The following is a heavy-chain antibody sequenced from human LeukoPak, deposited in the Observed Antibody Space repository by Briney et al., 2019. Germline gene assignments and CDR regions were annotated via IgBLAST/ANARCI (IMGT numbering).Heavy chain of an antibody. Sequence: SETLSLTCTVSGGSISSYYWSWIRQPPGKGLEWIGYIYYSGSTNYKPSLKSRVTISVDTSKNQFSLKLSSVTAADTAVYYCARGGAYSHFDYWGQGTLVTVSS. D-gene: IGHD2-21*01. CDR3: ARGGAYSHFDY. V-gene: IGHV4-59*01. CDR2: IYYSGST. CDR1: GGSISSYY. J-gene: IGHJ4*02.